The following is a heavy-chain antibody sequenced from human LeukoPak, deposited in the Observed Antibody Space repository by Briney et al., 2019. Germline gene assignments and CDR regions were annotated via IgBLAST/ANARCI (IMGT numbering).Heavy chain of an antibody. V-gene: IGHV4-31*03. Sequence: SQTLSLTCTVSGGSISSGGYYWSWIRQHPGKGLEWIGYIYYSGSTYYNPSLKSRVTISIDTSKNQFSLNLNSVTAADTALYSCARHYLGGNYPDYFNHWGQGTLVTVSS. CDR1: GGSISSGGYY. CDR3: ARHYLGGNYPDYFNH. CDR2: IYYSGST. J-gene: IGHJ4*02. D-gene: IGHD1-26*01.